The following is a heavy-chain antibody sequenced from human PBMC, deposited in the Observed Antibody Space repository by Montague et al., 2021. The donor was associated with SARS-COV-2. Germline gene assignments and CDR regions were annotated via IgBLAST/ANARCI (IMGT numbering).Heavy chain of an antibody. V-gene: IGHV3-23*03. CDR3: AKDHITMVRGVITLDAFDI. CDR2: IYSGGSST. CDR1: GFTFSSYA. J-gene: IGHJ3*02. D-gene: IGHD3-10*01. Sequence: SLRLSFSASGFTFSSYAMSWVRQAPGKGLEWVSVIYSGGSSTYYADSVKGRFTISRDNSKNTLYLQMNSLRAEDTAVYYCAKDHITMVRGVITLDAFDIWGQGTMVTVSS.